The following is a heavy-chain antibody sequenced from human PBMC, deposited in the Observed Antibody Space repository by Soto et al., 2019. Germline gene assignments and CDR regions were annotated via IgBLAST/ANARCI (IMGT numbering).Heavy chain of an antibody. Sequence: SETLSLTCAVYGGSFSGYYWSWIRQPPGKGLEWIGEINHSGSTNYNPSLKSRVTISVDTSKNQSSLKLSSVTAADTAVYYCARFRAYYDFWSGYYSAHYGMDVWGQGTTVTVSS. J-gene: IGHJ6*02. D-gene: IGHD3-3*01. CDR2: INHSGST. V-gene: IGHV4-34*01. CDR1: GGSFSGYY. CDR3: ARFRAYYDFWSGYYSAHYGMDV.